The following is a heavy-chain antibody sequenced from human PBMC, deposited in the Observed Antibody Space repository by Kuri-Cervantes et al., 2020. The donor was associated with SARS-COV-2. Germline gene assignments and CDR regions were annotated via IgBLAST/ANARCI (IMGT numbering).Heavy chain of an antibody. Sequence: LKISCAASGFTFSDYYMSWIRQAPGKGLEWVSYISSSSSYTNYADSVKGRFTISRDNAKNSLYLQMNSLRAEDTAVYYCARDLYYYDSSGYYDYWGQGTLVTVSS. J-gene: IGHJ4*02. CDR3: ARDLYYYDSSGYYDY. D-gene: IGHD3-22*01. CDR2: ISSSSSYT. CDR1: GFTFSDYY. V-gene: IGHV3-11*05.